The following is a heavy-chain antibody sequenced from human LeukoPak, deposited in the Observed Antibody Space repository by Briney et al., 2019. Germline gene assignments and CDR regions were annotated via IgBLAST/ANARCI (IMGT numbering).Heavy chain of an antibody. Sequence: PGGSLRLSCAASGFTFSSYSMNWIRQAPGKGLEWVSSISSSTSYIYYADSVKGRFTISKDNAMNSLYLQMNSLRAEDTAVYYCARAGGSTVSHSDYWGQGTLVTVSS. V-gene: IGHV3-21*01. CDR2: ISSSTSYI. D-gene: IGHD4-17*01. CDR3: ARAGGSTVSHSDY. CDR1: GFTFSSYS. J-gene: IGHJ4*02.